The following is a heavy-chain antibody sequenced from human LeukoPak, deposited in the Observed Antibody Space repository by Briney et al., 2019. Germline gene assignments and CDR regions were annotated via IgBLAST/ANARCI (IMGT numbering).Heavy chain of an antibody. J-gene: IGHJ4*02. Sequence: SETLSLTCTVSGGSISSSSYYWGWIRQPPGKGLEWIGSIYYSGSTYYNPSLKSRVTISVDTSKNQFSLKLSSVTAADTAVYYCARHKGPRGSVQDWGQGTLVTVSS. D-gene: IGHD3-10*01. CDR3: ARHKGPRGSVQD. CDR2: IYYSGST. V-gene: IGHV4-39*01. CDR1: GGSISSSSYY.